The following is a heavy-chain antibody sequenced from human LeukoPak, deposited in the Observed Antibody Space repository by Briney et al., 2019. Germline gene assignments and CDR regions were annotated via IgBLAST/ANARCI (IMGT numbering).Heavy chain of an antibody. CDR1: GGSVSSGGYY. J-gene: IGHJ4*02. V-gene: IGHV4-31*03. CDR2: IYYTGRT. CDR3: ASAPLGNSFGYMAY. Sequence: SETLSLTCTVSGGSVSSGGYYWNWIRQHPTEGLEWIGHIYYTGRTTYNPSVKSRVTISADTSKNQFSLKLNSVTAADTAVYFCASAPLGNSFGYMAYWGQGALVTVSS. D-gene: IGHD5-18*01.